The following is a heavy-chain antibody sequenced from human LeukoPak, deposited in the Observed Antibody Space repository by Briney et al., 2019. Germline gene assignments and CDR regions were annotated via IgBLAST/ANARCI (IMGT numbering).Heavy chain of an antibody. CDR3: ARGRYYYGSGSYLVY. D-gene: IGHD3-10*01. CDR2: INHSGST. Sequence: SVTLSLTCAVYGGSFSGYYWSWIRQPPGKGLEWIGEINHSGSTNYNPSLKSRVTISVDTSKNQFSLKLSSVTAADTAVYYCARGRYYYGSGSYLVYWGQGTLVTVSS. V-gene: IGHV4-34*01. J-gene: IGHJ4*02. CDR1: GGSFSGYY.